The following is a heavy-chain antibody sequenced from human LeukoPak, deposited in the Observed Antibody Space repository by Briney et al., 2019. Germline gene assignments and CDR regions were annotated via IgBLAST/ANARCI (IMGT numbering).Heavy chain of an antibody. J-gene: IGHJ4*02. CDR3: AKDTSIGKYCTNGVCSPFDY. CDR1: GFTFSSYA. D-gene: IGHD2-8*01. CDR2: ISDSGDYT. Sequence: PGGSLTLSCAGSGFTFSSYAMSWVRQALGQGLEWVSVISDSGDYTSYADSVRGRFTISRDNSRNTLYLQMISLRPEDTAVYYCAKDTSIGKYCTNGVCSPFDYWGQGTLVTVSS. V-gene: IGHV3-23*01.